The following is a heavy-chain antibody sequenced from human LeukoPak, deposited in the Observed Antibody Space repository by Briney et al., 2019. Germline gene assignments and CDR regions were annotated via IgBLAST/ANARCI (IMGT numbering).Heavy chain of an antibody. CDR3: ECGSGSSDI. CDR1: GGSISSGDYY. CDR2: IYYSGST. Sequence: SETLSLTCTVSGGSISSGDYYWSWIRQPPGKGLEWIGHIYYSGSTYYNPSLKSRVTISVDTSKNQFSLKLSSVTAADTAVYYCECGSGSSDIWGQGTMVTVSS. J-gene: IGHJ3*02. V-gene: IGHV4-30-4*01. D-gene: IGHD3-10*01.